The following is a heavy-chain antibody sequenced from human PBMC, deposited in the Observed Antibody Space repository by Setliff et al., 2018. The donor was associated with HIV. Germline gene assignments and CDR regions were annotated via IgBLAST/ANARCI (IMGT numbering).Heavy chain of an antibody. D-gene: IGHD3-22*01. J-gene: IGHJ3*02. CDR2: INPSGGRT. V-gene: IGHV1-46*01. CDR1: GYTFTNYY. Sequence: ASVKVSCKASGYTFTNYYIHWVRQAPGQGLEWMGLINPSGGRTSYAQKFQGRLTMTRDTSRSTVYMELSSLRSEDTAVYYCARCYYDSSGPTDAFDIWGQGTGVTV. CDR3: ARCYYDSSGPTDAFDI.